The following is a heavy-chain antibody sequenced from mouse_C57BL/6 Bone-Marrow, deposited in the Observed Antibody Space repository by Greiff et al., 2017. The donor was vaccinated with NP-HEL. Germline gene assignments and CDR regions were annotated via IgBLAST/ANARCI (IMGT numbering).Heavy chain of an antibody. D-gene: IGHD1-1*01. CDR1: GYSFTGYY. Sequence: VQLQQSGPELVKPGASVKISCKASGYSFTGYYMNWVKQSPEKSLEWIGEINPSTGGTTYNQQFKAKATLTADKSSSTAYMQLKGLTSEDSAVYYCASPGGYYGSSPFDYWGQGTLVTVSA. CDR3: ASPGGYYGSSPFDY. J-gene: IGHJ3*01. V-gene: IGHV1-42*01. CDR2: INPSTGGT.